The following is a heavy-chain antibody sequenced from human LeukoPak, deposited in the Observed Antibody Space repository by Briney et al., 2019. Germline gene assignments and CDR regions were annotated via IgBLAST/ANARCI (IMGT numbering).Heavy chain of an antibody. CDR1: GASISSNSHF. CDR2: FRYRDNT. V-gene: IGHV4-39*01. CDR3: VRRSRDNSGYYYVDY. D-gene: IGHD3-22*01. Sequence: SETLSLTCADSGASISSNSHFWGWVRQPPGKGLEWIGSFRYRDNTYSNPSLKSRVTISEDTSKNQFSLKLSSVTATDTAVYYCVRRSRDNSGYYYVDYWGQGTLVTVSS. J-gene: IGHJ4*02.